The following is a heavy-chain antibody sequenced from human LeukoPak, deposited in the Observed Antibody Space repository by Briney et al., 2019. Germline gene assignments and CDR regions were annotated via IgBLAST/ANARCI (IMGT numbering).Heavy chain of an antibody. CDR3: ARRRSGYDWYFDL. J-gene: IGHJ2*01. V-gene: IGHV4-34*01. Sequence: PSETLSLTCAVYGGSFSGYYWSWIRQPPGKGLEWIGEINHSGSTNYNPSLKSRVTISVDTSKSQFSLKLSSVTAADTAVYYCARRRSGYDWYFDLWGRGTLVTVSS. CDR2: INHSGST. D-gene: IGHD3-22*01. CDR1: GGSFSGYY.